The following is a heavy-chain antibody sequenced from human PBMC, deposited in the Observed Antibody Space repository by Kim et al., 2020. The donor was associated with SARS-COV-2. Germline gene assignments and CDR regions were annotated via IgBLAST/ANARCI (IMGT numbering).Heavy chain of an antibody. V-gene: IGHV4-59*13. CDR1: GGSISSYY. CDR2: IYYSGST. J-gene: IGHJ4*02. D-gene: IGHD6-13*01. Sequence: SETLSLTCTVSGGSISSYYWSWIRQPPGKGLEWIGYIYYSGSTNYNPSLKSRVTISVDTSKNQFSLKLSSVTAADTAVYYCARFSSWYGSFDYWGQGTLVTVSS. CDR3: ARFSSWYGSFDY.